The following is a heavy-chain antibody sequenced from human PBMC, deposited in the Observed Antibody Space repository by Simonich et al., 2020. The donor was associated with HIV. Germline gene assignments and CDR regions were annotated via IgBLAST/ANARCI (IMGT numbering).Heavy chain of an antibody. Sequence: EVQLVQSGAEVKKPGESLKISCKGSGYSFTNYWIGWVRQMPGKGLEWMGINYPGDSDTRYSPSFQGQVTISAEKSISTAYLQWSSLKASYTAMYYCARHGLTHAAAGQSFDYWGQGTLVTVSS. J-gene: IGHJ4*02. CDR1: GYSFTNYW. CDR3: ARHGLTHAAAGQSFDY. V-gene: IGHV5-51*01. CDR2: NYPGDSDT. D-gene: IGHD6-13*01.